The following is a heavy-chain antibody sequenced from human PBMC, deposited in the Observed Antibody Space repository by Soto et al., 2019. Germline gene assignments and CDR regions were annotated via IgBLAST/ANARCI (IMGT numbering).Heavy chain of an antibody. Sequence: EVQLVESGGGLVQPGGSLRLSCAASGFTFSSYWLHWVRQAPGKGLVWVSRINSDGSSTTYADSVTGRFTISSDNAKNTLYLQMNSLRAEDTAVYYCARVETCSSTSCSSVFDYWGPGTRVTVSS. CDR3: ARVETCSSTSCSSVFDY. J-gene: IGHJ4*02. CDR1: GFTFSSYW. CDR2: INSDGSST. V-gene: IGHV3-74*03. D-gene: IGHD2-2*01.